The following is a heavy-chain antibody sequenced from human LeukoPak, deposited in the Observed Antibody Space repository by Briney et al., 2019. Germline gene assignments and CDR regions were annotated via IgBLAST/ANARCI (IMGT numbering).Heavy chain of an antibody. V-gene: IGHV4-34*01. Sequence: PSETLSLTCAVYGGSFSGYYWSWIRQPPGKGLEWIGEINHSGSTNYNPSLESRVTISVDTSKNQFSLKLSSVTAADTAVYYCARGKVFADYDIWGQGTLVTVSS. CDR2: INHSGST. D-gene: IGHD3-9*01. J-gene: IGHJ1*01. CDR1: GGSFSGYY. CDR3: ARGKVFADYDI.